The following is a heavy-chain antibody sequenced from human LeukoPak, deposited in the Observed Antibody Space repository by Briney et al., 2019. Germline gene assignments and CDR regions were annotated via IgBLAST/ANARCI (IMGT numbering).Heavy chain of an antibody. CDR3: ARGQYDFWSGYDVNWFDP. J-gene: IGHJ5*02. Sequence: RASETLSLTCAVSGGSMRTGLYYWHWVRQPGGKGLEWVGRIYPSGNTNYNPSLESRVTISVDTAKDQFSLNLISVTAADTALYYCARGQYDFWSGYDVNWFDPWGQGTLVTVSS. CDR1: GGSMRTGLYY. V-gene: IGHV4-61*02. D-gene: IGHD3-3*01. CDR2: IYPSGNT.